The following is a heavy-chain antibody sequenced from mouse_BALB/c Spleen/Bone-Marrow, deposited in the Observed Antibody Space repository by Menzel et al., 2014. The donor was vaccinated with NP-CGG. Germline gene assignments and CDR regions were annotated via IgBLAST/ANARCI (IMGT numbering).Heavy chain of an antibody. V-gene: IGHV4-1*02. CDR3: ARLGYYGMMAY. CDR1: GFDFSRYW. J-gene: IGHJ4*01. D-gene: IGHD1-1*01. Sequence: DVKLVESGGGLVQPGGSLKLSCAASGFDFSRYWMGWVRQAPGIGLKWIGEINPESSTINYTPSLKDKFIISRDNAKNALYLQMSKVRSEDTALYFCARLGYYGMMAYWGQGTSVTVSS. CDR2: INPESSTI.